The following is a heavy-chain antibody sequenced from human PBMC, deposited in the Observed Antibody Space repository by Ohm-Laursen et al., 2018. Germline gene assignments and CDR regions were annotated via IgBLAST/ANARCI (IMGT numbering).Heavy chain of an antibody. D-gene: IGHD1-26*01. J-gene: IGHJ4*02. CDR2: INPNSGGT. Sequence: ASVKVSCKASGYTFNGHYMHWVRQAPGQGLEWMGWINPNSGGTNYAQKFQGRVTMTRDTSISTAYMELSRLRSDDTAVYYCATTPQVGATTFDYWGQGTLVTVSS. CDR3: ATTPQVGATTFDY. V-gene: IGHV1-2*02. CDR1: GYTFNGHY.